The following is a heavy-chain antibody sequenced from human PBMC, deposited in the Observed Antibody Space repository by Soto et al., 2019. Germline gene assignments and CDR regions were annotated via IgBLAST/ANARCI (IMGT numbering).Heavy chain of an antibody. CDR3: ARDTYYGSGSYYYYYYGMDV. J-gene: IGHJ6*02. CDR2: IYYSGST. CDR1: GGSISSGGYY. D-gene: IGHD3-10*01. V-gene: IGHV4-31*03. Sequence: SETLSLTCTVSGGSISSGGYYWSWIRQHPGKGLEWIGYIYYSGSTYYNPSLKSRVTISVDTSKNQFSLKLSSVTAADTAVYYCARDTYYGSGSYYYYYYGMDVWGQGTTVTVSS.